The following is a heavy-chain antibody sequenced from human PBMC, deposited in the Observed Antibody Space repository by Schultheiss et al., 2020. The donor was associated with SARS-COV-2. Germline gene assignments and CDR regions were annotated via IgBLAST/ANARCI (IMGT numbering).Heavy chain of an antibody. J-gene: IGHJ2*01. D-gene: IGHD3-3*01. CDR2: INPNSGGT. CDR3: ARDRYDFWSGYVSYWYFDL. V-gene: IGHV1-2*04. CDR1: GYTFTGYY. Sequence: ASVKVSCKASGYTFTGYYMHWVRQAPGQGLEWMGWINPNSGGTNYAQKFQGWVTMTRDTSISTAYMELSRLRSEDTAVYYCARDRYDFWSGYVSYWYFDLWGRGTLVTVSS.